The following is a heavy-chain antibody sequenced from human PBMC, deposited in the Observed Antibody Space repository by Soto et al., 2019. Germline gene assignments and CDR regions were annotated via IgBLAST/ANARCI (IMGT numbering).Heavy chain of an antibody. CDR1: GFTFSSYA. J-gene: IGHJ6*02. D-gene: IGHD4-17*01. Sequence: PGGSLRLSCAASGFTFSSYAMHWVRQAPGKGLEWVAVISYDGSNKYYADSVKGRFTISRDNSKNTLYLQMNSLRAEDTAVYYCARDIHDYGDYGYYYYGMDVWGQGTTVTVSS. V-gene: IGHV3-30-3*01. CDR2: ISYDGSNK. CDR3: ARDIHDYGDYGYYYYGMDV.